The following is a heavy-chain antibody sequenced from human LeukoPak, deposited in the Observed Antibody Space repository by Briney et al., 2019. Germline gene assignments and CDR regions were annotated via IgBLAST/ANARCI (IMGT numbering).Heavy chain of an antibody. CDR3: ARGGSGWYDAFDI. Sequence: SETLSLTCAVSGYSISSGYYWGWIRQPPGKGLEWIGNIYHSGTTYYNPSLKSRVTISLDTPKNEFSLNLHSVTAADTAVYFCARGGSGWYDAFDIWGQGTMVTVSS. V-gene: IGHV4-38-2*01. D-gene: IGHD6-19*01. CDR2: IYHSGTT. CDR1: GYSISSGYY. J-gene: IGHJ3*02.